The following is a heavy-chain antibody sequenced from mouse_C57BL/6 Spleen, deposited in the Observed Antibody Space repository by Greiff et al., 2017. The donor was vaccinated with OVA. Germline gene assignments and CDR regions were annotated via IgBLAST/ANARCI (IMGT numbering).Heavy chain of an antibody. CDR3: ARPGGYAMDY. V-gene: IGHV1-26*01. Sequence: EVQLQQSGPELVKPGASVKISCKASGYTFTDYYMNWVKQSHGKSLEWIGDINPNNGGTSYNQKFKGKATLTVDKSSSTAYMELRSLTSEDSAVYYCARPGGYAMDYWGQGTSVTVSS. J-gene: IGHJ4*01. CDR2: INPNNGGT. CDR1: GYTFTDYY.